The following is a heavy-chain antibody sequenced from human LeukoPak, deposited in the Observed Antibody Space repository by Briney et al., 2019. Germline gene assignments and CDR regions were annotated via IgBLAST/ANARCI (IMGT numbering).Heavy chain of an antibody. D-gene: IGHD3-16*02. CDR3: ARDDLTFGGVIQGGDY. V-gene: IGHV1-46*01. CDR1: GYTFTSYA. Sequence: ASVKVSCKASGYTFTSYAMHWVRQAPGQGLEWMGIINPSGGSTSYAQKFQGRVTMTRDTSTSTVYMELSSLRSEDTAVYYCARDDLTFGGVIQGGDYWGQGTLVTVSS. J-gene: IGHJ4*02. CDR2: INPSGGST.